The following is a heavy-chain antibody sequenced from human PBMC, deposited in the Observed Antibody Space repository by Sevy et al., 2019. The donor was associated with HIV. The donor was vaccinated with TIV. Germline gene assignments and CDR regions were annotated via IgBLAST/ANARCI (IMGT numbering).Heavy chain of an antibody. J-gene: IGHJ5*02. CDR3: ALGNMVRGGKGFDP. D-gene: IGHD3-10*01. V-gene: IGHV1-18*01. CDR1: GYTFTSYG. Sequence: ASVKVSCKASGYTFTSYGISWVRQAPGQGLEWMGWISAYNGNTNYAQKLQGRVTMTTDTSTSTANMELRSLRSDDTAVYYCALGNMVRGGKGFDPWGQGTLVTVSS. CDR2: ISAYNGNT.